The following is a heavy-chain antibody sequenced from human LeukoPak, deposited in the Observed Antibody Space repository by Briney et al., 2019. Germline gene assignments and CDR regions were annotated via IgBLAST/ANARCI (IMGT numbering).Heavy chain of an antibody. D-gene: IGHD3-10*01. V-gene: IGHV4-39*07. CDR1: GGSISTSNYY. CDR3: AKSKGYGLVDI. Sequence: SETLSLTCIVSGGSISTSNYYWGWIRQPPGKGLEWIGNIFYSGSTYYSPSLKSRVTISLDTSRNQFSLKLTSVTAADTAVYYCAKSKGYGLVDIWGQGTMVTVSS. CDR2: IFYSGST. J-gene: IGHJ3*02.